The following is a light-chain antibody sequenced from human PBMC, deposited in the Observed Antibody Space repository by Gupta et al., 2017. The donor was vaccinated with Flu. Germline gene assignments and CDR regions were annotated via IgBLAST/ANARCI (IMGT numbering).Light chain of an antibody. CDR3: QQRSHWPRM. CDR1: QSVSSY. J-gene: IGKJ1*01. V-gene: IGKV3-11*01. Sequence: LSLSPGERATLSCRASQSVSSYLAWYQQKPGQAPRILIYDASNRATGIPARFSGSGSGTDFTLTISSLEPEDFAVYYCQQRSHWPRMFGQGTKVEVK. CDR2: DAS.